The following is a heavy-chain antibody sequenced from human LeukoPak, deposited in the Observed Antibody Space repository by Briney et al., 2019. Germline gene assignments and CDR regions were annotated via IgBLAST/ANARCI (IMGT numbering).Heavy chain of an antibody. Sequence: SETLSLTCTVSGGSISSYYWSWIRQPPGKGLEWIGYIYYSGSTNYNPSLKSRVTISVDTSKSQFSLKLSSVTAADTAVYYCARDRDSSGYTHAFDIWGQGTMVTVSS. CDR2: IYYSGST. D-gene: IGHD3-22*01. J-gene: IGHJ3*02. CDR3: ARDRDSSGYTHAFDI. CDR1: GGSISSYY. V-gene: IGHV4-59*01.